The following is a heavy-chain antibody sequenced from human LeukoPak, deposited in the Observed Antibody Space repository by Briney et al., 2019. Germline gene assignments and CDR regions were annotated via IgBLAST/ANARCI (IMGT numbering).Heavy chain of an antibody. J-gene: IGHJ4*02. D-gene: IGHD3-9*01. Sequence: SVKVSCKASGGTFSSYAISWVRQAPGQGLEWMGRIIPILGIANYAQKFQGRVTITADKSTSTAYMGLSSLRSEDTAVYYCARDTSTGYYIGVFDYWGQGTLVTVSS. CDR3: ARDTSTGYYIGVFDY. CDR1: GGTFSSYA. CDR2: IIPILGIA. V-gene: IGHV1-69*04.